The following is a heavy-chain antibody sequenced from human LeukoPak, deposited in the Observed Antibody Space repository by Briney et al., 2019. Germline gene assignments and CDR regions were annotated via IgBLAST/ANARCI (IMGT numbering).Heavy chain of an antibody. J-gene: IGHJ3*02. D-gene: IGHD6-13*01. CDR3: PRDLGRFSSTWKDAFDI. CDR2: ISDSSSYI. Sequence: GGSLRLSCAASGFTFNIYSMNWVRQAPGKGLEWVSSISDSSSYIFYADSVKGRFIISRDNAKNSLYLQMNSLRAEDTAVYYCPRDLGRFSSTWKDAFDIWGHGTMVTVSS. CDR1: GFTFNIYS. V-gene: IGHV3-21*01.